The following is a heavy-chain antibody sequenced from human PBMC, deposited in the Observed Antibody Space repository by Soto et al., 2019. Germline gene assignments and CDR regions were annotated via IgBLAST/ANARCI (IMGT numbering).Heavy chain of an antibody. Sequence: EVQLVESGGGLVKPGGSLRLSCAASGFTFSSYSMNWVRQAPGKGLEWVSSISSSSSYIYYADSVKGRFTISRDNAKNSLYRQMIGRRAGDAAVYSCAGVLFTIAVGGGFAPWGQGTLVTVSS. CDR3: AGVLFTIAVGGGFAP. D-gene: IGHD6-19*01. CDR1: GFTFSSYS. V-gene: IGHV3-21*01. CDR2: ISSSSSYI. J-gene: IGHJ5*02.